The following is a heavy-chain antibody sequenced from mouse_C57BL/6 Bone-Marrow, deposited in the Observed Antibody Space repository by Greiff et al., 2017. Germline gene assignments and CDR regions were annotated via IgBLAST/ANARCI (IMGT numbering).Heavy chain of an antibody. CDR1: GYTFTSYW. Sequence: QVQLKQPGAELVKPGASVKLSCKASGYTFTSYWMQWVKQRPGQGLEWIGEIDPSDSYTNSNQKFKGKATLTVDTSSSTAYMQHSSLTYEDSAVYYGASNYDRGKFDYWGQGTTLTVSA. V-gene: IGHV1-50*01. CDR3: ASNYDRGKFDY. D-gene: IGHD2-4*01. J-gene: IGHJ2*01. CDR2: IDPSDSYT.